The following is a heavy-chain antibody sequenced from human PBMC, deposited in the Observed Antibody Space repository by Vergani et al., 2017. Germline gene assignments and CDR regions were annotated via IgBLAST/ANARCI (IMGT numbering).Heavy chain of an antibody. V-gene: IGHV4-61*02. CDR2: IYTSGST. D-gene: IGHD3-3*01. CDR1: GGSISSGSYY. Sequence: QVQLQESGPGLVKPSQTLSLTCTVSGGSISSGSYYWSWIRQPAGKGLEWIGRIYTSGSTNYNPSLKSRVTMSVDTSKNQFSLKLSSVTAADTAVYYCARETTIFGVVKVWGKGP. J-gene: IGHJ6*03. CDR3: ARETTIFGVVKV.